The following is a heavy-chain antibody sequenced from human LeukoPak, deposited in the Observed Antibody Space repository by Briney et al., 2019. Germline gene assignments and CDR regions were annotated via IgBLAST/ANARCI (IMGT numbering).Heavy chain of an antibody. Sequence: ASVKVSCKASGYTFTSYGISWVRQAPGQGLEWMGWISAYNGNTNYAQKLQGRVTMTTDTSTSTAYMELRSLRSDDTAVYYCARDRLERDVGGWFDPWGQGTLVTVSS. J-gene: IGHJ5*02. D-gene: IGHD1-1*01. V-gene: IGHV1-18*01. CDR2: ISAYNGNT. CDR1: GYTFTSYG. CDR3: ARDRLERDVGGWFDP.